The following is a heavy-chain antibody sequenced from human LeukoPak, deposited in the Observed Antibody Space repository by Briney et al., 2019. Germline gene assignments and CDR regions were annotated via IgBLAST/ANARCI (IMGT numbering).Heavy chain of an antibody. J-gene: IGHJ4*02. Sequence: GGSLRLSCAASGFTSSSYAMSWVRQAPGKGQERVSAISGSGGSTYYADSVKGRFTISRDNSKNTLYLQMNSPRAEDTAVYYCAKLVSPRAAALDYWGQGTLVTVSS. D-gene: IGHD6-13*01. CDR3: AKLVSPRAAALDY. V-gene: IGHV3-23*01. CDR2: ISGSGGST. CDR1: GFTSSSYA.